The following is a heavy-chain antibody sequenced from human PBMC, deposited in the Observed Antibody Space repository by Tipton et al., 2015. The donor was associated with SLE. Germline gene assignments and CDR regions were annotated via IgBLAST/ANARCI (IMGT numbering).Heavy chain of an antibody. CDR1: GGSISSGGYY. D-gene: IGHD5-24*01. CDR3: ARMRGGYNAHH. CDR2: ISYSGNT. Sequence: TLSLTCTVSGGSISSGGYYWSWIRQHPGKGLEWIGYISYSGNTNYNPSVRSRVSISLDTSKNQFSLKVKSVTTADTAVYYCARMRGGYNAHHWGQGILVTVSS. V-gene: IGHV4-61*08. J-gene: IGHJ5*02.